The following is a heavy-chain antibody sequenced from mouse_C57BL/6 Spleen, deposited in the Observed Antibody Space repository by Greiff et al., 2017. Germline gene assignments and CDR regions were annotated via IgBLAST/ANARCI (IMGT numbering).Heavy chain of an antibody. CDR3: ARGDYYGSSPYAMDY. Sequence: EVHLVESGAELVKPGASVKLSCTASGFNIKDYYMHWVKQRPEQGLEWIGRIDPEDGETKYAPKFQGKATITADTSSNTAYLQLSSLTSEDTAVYYCARGDYYGSSPYAMDYWGQGTSVTVSS. CDR1: GFNIKDYY. CDR2: IDPEDGET. V-gene: IGHV14-2*01. J-gene: IGHJ4*01. D-gene: IGHD1-1*01.